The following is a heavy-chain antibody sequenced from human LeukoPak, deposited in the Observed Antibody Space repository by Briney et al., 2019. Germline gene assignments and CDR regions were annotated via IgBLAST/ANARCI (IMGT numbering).Heavy chain of an antibody. J-gene: IGHJ4*02. V-gene: IGHV1-46*01. CDR2: IHPSGGVT. CDR3: ARDQYYYDSSGYYGIYDY. Sequence: ASVKVSCTASGHTFTTYYMHCVRQAPGQGLEWMGIIHPSGGVTSHAQKFQGRVTMTRAMSTSTVYMEMSRLRSEDTGVYYCARDQYYYDSSGYYGIYDYWGQGTLVTVSA. CDR1: GHTFTTYY. D-gene: IGHD3-22*01.